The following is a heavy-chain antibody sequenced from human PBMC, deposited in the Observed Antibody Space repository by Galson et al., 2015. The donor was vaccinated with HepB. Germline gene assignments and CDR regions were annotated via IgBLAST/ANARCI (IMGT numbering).Heavy chain of an antibody. J-gene: IGHJ2*01. CDR1: GFTFSTYA. Sequence: SLRLSCAASGFTFSTYAMSWVRQTPGKGPEWVSSLDHDSRHSYYTDSVKGRFTISRDNSRKTLHLQLNSLRVEDTAVYYCAKATSKGVGLWYFDLWGRGTLVTVSS. V-gene: IGHV3-23*01. CDR2: LDHDSRHS. CDR3: AKATSKGVGLWYFDL. D-gene: IGHD3-3*01.